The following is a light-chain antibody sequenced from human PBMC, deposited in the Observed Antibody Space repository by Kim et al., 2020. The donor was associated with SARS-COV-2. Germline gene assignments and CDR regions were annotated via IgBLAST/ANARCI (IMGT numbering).Light chain of an antibody. CDR1: QTLTNNF. CDR2: GAS. V-gene: IGKV3-20*01. Sequence: SPGERVTLFCRATQTLTNNFLAWYQQKPGQAPRLLIYGASRRATDIQDRFSGSGSGTDFTLTISRLEPEDFAVYYCQQYASSPKTFGQGTKVDIK. CDR3: QQYASSPKT. J-gene: IGKJ1*01.